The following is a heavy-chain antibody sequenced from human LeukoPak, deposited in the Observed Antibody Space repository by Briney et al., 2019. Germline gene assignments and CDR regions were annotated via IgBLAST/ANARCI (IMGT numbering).Heavy chain of an antibody. D-gene: IGHD3-9*01. Sequence: GGSLRLSCAASGFTFGIYAMNWVRQAPGKGLEWVAYIGPSGSNIYNPAPVKGRFTISRDNGKQSLFLQMNSLRAEDTALYYCSKDTRDILTGYYNTAFDYWGQGTLVTVSS. CDR1: GFTFGIYA. CDR3: SKDTRDILTGYYNTAFDY. V-gene: IGHV3-48*04. J-gene: IGHJ4*02. CDR2: IGPSGSNI.